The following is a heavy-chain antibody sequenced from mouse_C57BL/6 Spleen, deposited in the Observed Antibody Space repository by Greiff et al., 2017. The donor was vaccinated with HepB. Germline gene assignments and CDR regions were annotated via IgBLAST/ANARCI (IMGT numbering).Heavy chain of an antibody. V-gene: IGHV1-55*01. CDR1: GYTFTSYW. CDR2: IYPGSGST. D-gene: IGHD2-1*01. CDR3: ARSKVYGNYAMDY. Sequence: QVQLQQPGAELVKPGASVKMSCKASGYTFTSYWITWVKQRPGQGLEWIGDIYPGSGSTNYNEKFKSKATLTVDTSSSTAYMQLSSLTSEDSAVYYCARSKVYGNYAMDYWGQGTSVTVSS. J-gene: IGHJ4*01.